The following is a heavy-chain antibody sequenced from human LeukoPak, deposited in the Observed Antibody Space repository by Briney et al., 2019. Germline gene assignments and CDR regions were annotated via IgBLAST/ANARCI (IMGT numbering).Heavy chain of an antibody. Sequence: GGSLRLSCAASGFTFSSYWMSWVRQAPGKGLEGVANIKQDESAKYYVDSVKGRFTISRDNAKNSLYLQINSLRVEDTAVYYCARGDYYDSSGYYVDAFDIWGQGTMVTVSS. D-gene: IGHD3-22*01. V-gene: IGHV3-7*05. CDR3: ARGDYYDSSGYYVDAFDI. J-gene: IGHJ3*02. CDR1: GFTFSSYW. CDR2: IKQDESAK.